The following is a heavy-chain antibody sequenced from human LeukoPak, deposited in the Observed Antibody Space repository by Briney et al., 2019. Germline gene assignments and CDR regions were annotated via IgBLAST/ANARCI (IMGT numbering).Heavy chain of an antibody. CDR2: ISAYNGNT. V-gene: IGHV1-18*01. Sequence: ASVNVSCKTSGYTFTTYGISWVRQAPGQGLEWMGWISAYNGNTNYAQKLQGRVTMTTDASASTAYMELRSLRSDDTAVYYCARDRGNYDSSDPLDYWGQGTLVTVSS. CDR3: ARDRGNYDSSDPLDY. D-gene: IGHD3-22*01. CDR1: GYTFTTYG. J-gene: IGHJ4*02.